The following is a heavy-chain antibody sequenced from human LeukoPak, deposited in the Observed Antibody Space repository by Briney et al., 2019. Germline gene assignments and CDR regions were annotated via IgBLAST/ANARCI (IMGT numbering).Heavy chain of an antibody. CDR3: ARDGKRVVGTTTHY. CDR2: INHSGST. V-gene: IGHV4-34*01. J-gene: IGHJ4*02. D-gene: IGHD1-26*01. Sequence: PSETLSLTCAVYGGSFSGYYWSWIRQPPGKGLEWIGEINHSGSTNYNPSLKSRVTISVDTSKNQFSLKLSSVTAADAAVYYCARDGKRVVGTTTHYWGQGTLVTVSS. CDR1: GGSFSGYY.